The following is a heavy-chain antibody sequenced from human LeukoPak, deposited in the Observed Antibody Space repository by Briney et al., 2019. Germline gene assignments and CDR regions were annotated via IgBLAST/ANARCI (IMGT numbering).Heavy chain of an antibody. D-gene: IGHD3-10*01. CDR2: IFPIFGTA. V-gene: IGHV1-69*01. J-gene: IGHJ4*02. CDR1: GGTFSSYA. CDR3: ARGGSTMVRGVINPNFDY. Sequence: SVTVSCKASGGTFSSYAISWVRQAPGQGLEWMGGIFPIFGTANYAQKFQGRVTITADESTSTAYMELSSLRSEDTAVYYCARGGSTMVRGVINPNFDYWGQGTLVTVSS.